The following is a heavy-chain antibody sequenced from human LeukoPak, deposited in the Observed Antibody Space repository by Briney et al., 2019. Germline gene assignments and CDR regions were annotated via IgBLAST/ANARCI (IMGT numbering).Heavy chain of an antibody. CDR3: ALVVPADYYYYYMTS. CDR1: GGSFSGYY. J-gene: IGHJ6*03. D-gene: IGHD2-2*01. Sequence: SETLSHTCAVYGGSFSGYYWSWIRQPLGKGLEWIGEINHSGSTNYNPSLKSRVTISVDTSKNQFSLKLSSVTAADTAVYYCALVVPADYYYYYMTSGAKGPRSPSP. CDR2: INHSGST. V-gene: IGHV4-34*01.